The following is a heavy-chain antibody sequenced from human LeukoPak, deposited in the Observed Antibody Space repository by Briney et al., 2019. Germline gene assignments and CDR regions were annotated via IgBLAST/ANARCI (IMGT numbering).Heavy chain of an antibody. CDR2: INPNSGGT. CDR3: ARGGDYYDSSGYYNSNY. V-gene: IGHV1-2*02. Sequence: ASVKVSCKASGYTFTGYYMHWVRQAPGQGLEWMGWINPNSGGTNYAQKFQGRVTMTRDTSISTAYTELSRLRSDDTAVYYCARGGDYYDSSGYYNSNYWGQGTLVTVSS. CDR1: GYTFTGYY. D-gene: IGHD3-22*01. J-gene: IGHJ4*02.